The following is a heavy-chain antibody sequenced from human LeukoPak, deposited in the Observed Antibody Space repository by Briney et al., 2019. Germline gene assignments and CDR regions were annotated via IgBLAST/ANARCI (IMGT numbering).Heavy chain of an antibody. D-gene: IGHD1-1*01. J-gene: IGHJ6*04. CDR2: IYTSGST. CDR1: GGSISSYY. Sequence: PSETLSLTCTVSGGSISSYYWSWIRQPPGEGLEWIGYIYTSGSTNYNPSLKSRVTISVDSSKNQLSLKLSSVTAADTAVYYCARRGSLHLRMDVWGKGTTVTVSS. CDR3: ARRGSLHLRMDV. V-gene: IGHV4-4*09.